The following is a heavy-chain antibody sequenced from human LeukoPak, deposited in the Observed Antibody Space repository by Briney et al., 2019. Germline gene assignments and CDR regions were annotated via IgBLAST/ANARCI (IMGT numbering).Heavy chain of an antibody. CDR3: ARTSTHPVY. CDR2: ISSSSSTI. CDR1: GFTFSSYS. D-gene: IGHD5/OR15-5a*01. Sequence: PGGSLRLSCAAPGFTFSSYSMNWVRQAPGKGLEWVSYISSSSSTIYYADSVKGRFTISRDNAKNSLYLQMNSLRAEDTAVYYCARTSTHPVYWGQGTLVTVSS. V-gene: IGHV3-48*04. J-gene: IGHJ4*02.